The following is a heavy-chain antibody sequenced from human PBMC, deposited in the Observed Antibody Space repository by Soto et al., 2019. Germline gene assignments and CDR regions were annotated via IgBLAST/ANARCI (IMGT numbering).Heavy chain of an antibody. CDR1: GFTFSSYA. D-gene: IGHD6-6*01. V-gene: IGHV3-30-3*01. CDR3: ARVGPVEPLAQLGYFDY. CDR2: ISYDGSNK. Sequence: QVQLVESGGGVVQPGRSLRLSCAASGFTFSSYAMHWVRQAPGKGLEWVAVISYDGSNKYYADSVKGRFTISRDNSKNTMYLQMNSLRAEDTAVYYCARVGPVEPLAQLGYFDYWGQGTLVTVSS. J-gene: IGHJ4*02.